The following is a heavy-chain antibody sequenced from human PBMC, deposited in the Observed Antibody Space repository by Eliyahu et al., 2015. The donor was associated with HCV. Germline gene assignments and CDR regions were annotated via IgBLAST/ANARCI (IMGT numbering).Heavy chain of an antibody. CDR2: IKPDGSDE. Sequence: EVHLVGSGGGLVQPGGSLRLSCAASGLTFXNYWMNWVREAPGKGLEWVANIKPDGSDENYVDSVKGRFTISRDNAKNSVSLQMNSLRAEDTAVYYCATISAAAFDYWGRGILVTVSS. V-gene: IGHV3-7*03. CDR3: ATISAAAFDY. D-gene: IGHD6-13*01. J-gene: IGHJ4*02. CDR1: GLTFXNYW.